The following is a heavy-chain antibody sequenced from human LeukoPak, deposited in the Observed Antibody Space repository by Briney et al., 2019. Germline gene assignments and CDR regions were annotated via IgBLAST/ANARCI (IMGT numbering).Heavy chain of an antibody. Sequence: PSETLSLTCTVSGVSVSSYYWSWIRQPPGGGLEGIAYIHNSGSTNYNPSLKSRATIAVDTSKDQSSLKLSSVTAADTAMYYCVRDWEGFNFDIWGQGTVVTVSS. CDR3: VRDWEGFNFDI. CDR2: IHNSGST. V-gene: IGHV4-59*02. J-gene: IGHJ3*02. D-gene: IGHD1-26*01. CDR1: GVSVSSYY.